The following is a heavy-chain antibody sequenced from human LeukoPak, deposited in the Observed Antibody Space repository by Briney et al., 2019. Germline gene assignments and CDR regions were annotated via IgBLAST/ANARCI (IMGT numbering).Heavy chain of an antibody. Sequence: SETLTLTCTVSGGSVSSYYWSWIRQPPGKGLEWIAYIYYSGSTKYNPSLKSRVTISLDRSKNQFSLKLRSVTAADTAVYYCARLQVHCGGDCYTRWFDPWGQGTLVTASS. J-gene: IGHJ5*02. D-gene: IGHD2-21*02. CDR1: GGSVSSYY. CDR3: ARLQVHCGGDCYTRWFDP. V-gene: IGHV4-59*08. CDR2: IYYSGST.